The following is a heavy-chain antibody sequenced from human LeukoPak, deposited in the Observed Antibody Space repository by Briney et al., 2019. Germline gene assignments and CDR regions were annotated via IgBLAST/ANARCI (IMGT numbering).Heavy chain of an antibody. V-gene: IGHV3-21*01. J-gene: IGHJ4*02. CDR3: ARATTYDILTGYFDY. Sequence: GGSLRLSCAASGFTFSTYSMNWVRQAPGKGLEWVSSISSSSIYIYYADSVKGRFTISRDNAKNSLYLQMNSLRAEDTAVYYCARATTYDILTGYFDYWGQGTLVTVSS. CDR2: ISSSSIYI. CDR1: GFTFSTYS. D-gene: IGHD3-9*01.